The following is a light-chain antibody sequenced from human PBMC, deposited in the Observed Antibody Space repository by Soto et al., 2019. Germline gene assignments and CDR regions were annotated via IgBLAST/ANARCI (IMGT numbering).Light chain of an antibody. V-gene: IGKV3-20*01. CDR2: GTS. CDR3: QQYGNSPVT. CDR1: QSVNSRY. Sequence: EIVMTQSPATLSVSPGERATLSCRASQSVNSRYLAWYQQKPGQAPRLLIYGTSSRDTGIPDRFSGSGSGTDFTLTISRLESEDFAVYYCQQYGNSPVTFGGGTKVDIK. J-gene: IGKJ4*01.